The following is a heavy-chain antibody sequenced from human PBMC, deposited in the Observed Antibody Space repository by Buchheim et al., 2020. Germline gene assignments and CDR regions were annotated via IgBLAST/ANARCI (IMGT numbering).Heavy chain of an antibody. J-gene: IGHJ1*01. CDR3: AGGSGRYRGFQY. D-gene: IGHD6-19*01. CDR1: GFTFSSNW. CDR2: INSDGSAT. V-gene: IGHV3-74*01. Sequence: EVQLVESGGGFVQPGGSLRLSCAASGFTFSSNWMHWVRQAPGKGLVWVSRINSDGSATTYADSVKGRFTISRDNANNTLFMQMNSLRAEDTAVYYCAGGSGRYRGFQYWGQGTL.